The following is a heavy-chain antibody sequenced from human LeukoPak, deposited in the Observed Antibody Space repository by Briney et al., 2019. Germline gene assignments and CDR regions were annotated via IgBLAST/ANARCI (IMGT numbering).Heavy chain of an antibody. D-gene: IGHD6-13*01. CDR1: GFTFDDYA. Sequence: GGSLRLSCAASGFTFDDYAMHWVRQAPGKGLEWVSGISWNSGSIGYADSVKGRFTISRDNAKNSLYLQMNSLRAEDTALYYCAKELLGYSSSWYAFDYWGQGTLVTVSS. J-gene: IGHJ4*02. CDR2: ISWNSGSI. V-gene: IGHV3-9*01. CDR3: AKELLGYSSSWYAFDY.